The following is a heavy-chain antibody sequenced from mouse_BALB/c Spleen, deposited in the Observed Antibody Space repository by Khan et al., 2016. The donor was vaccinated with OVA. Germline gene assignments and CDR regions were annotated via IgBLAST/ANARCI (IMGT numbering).Heavy chain of an antibody. CDR1: GFDFSRYW. J-gene: IGHJ3*01. Sequence: EVKLLESGGGLVQPGGSLKLSCAASGFDFSRYWMSWVRQAPGKGLEWIGEINPDSSTINYTPSLKDKFIISRDNAKNTLYLQMSKVRSEDTALYYCTRPYRYDGRAWFAYWGQGTLVTVSA. CDR3: TRPYRYDGRAWFAY. V-gene: IGHV4-1*02. D-gene: IGHD2-14*01. CDR2: INPDSSTI.